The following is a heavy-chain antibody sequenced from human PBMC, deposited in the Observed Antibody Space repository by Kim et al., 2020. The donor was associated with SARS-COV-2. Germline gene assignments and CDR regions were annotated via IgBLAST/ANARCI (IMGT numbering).Heavy chain of an antibody. D-gene: IGHD3-10*01. V-gene: IGHV3-74*01. CDR2: DGRST. Sequence: DGRSTGYADSVEGRFTISRDNAKNTLYLQMTSLRAEDTAVYYCARLWSWGWGQGTLVTVSS. CDR3: ARLWSWG. J-gene: IGHJ4*02.